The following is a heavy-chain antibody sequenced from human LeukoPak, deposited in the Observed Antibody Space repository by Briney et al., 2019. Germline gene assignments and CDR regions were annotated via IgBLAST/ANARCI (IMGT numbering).Heavy chain of an antibody. CDR3: AREPGTYSSGWYPPFDY. J-gene: IGHJ4*02. V-gene: IGHV1-69*01. CDR2: IIPIFGTA. CDR1: GGTFSSYA. Sequence: GASVKVSCKASGGTFSSYAISWVRQAPGQGLEWMGGIIPIFGTANYAQKFQGRVTITADESTSTAYMELRSLRSDDTAVYYCAREPGTYSSGWYPPFDYWGQGTLVTVSS. D-gene: IGHD6-19*01.